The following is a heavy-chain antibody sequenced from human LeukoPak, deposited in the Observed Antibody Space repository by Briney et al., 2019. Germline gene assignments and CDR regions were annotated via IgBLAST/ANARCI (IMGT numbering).Heavy chain of an antibody. J-gene: IGHJ5*02. CDR3: AAGTYNGGWTP. CDR1: GRSISPHY. Sequence: SETLSLTCTVSGRSISPHYWSWFRQAPGRGLEWIGYIFSSGGTTYTPSLKSRVTLSVDTSKNQFSLRLDSVTPADTAVYFCAAGTYNGGWTPWGPGTLVTVSS. V-gene: IGHV4-59*11. CDR2: IFSSGGT. D-gene: IGHD6-19*01.